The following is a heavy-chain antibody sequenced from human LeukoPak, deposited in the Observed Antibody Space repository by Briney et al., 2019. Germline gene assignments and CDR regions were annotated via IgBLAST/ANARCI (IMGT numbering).Heavy chain of an antibody. V-gene: IGHV3-48*01. J-gene: IGHJ3*02. CDR2: ISSSSSTI. D-gene: IGHD6-13*01. CDR3: ARDDIIAAAGTDAFDI. CDR1: GFTFSSYS. Sequence: GGSLRLSCAASGFTFSSYSMNWVRQAPGKGLEWVSYISSSSSTIYYADSVKGRFTISRDNAKNSLYLQMNSLRAEDTAVYYCARDDIIAAAGTDAFDIWGQGTMVTVSS.